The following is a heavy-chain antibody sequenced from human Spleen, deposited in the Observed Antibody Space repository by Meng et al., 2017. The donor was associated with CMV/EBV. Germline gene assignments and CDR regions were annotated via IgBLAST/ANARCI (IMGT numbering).Heavy chain of an antibody. D-gene: IGHD3-22*01. J-gene: IGHJ4*02. CDR2: MNPDNGDT. CDR3: AYHDYFDTSGYIDY. Sequence: ASVKVSCKTSGYNFSDFYMQWVRQAPGQGLEWMGWMNPDNGDTNYAQKFRGRVTLTRDTSISTAYMELESLKSDDTATYYCAYHDYFDTSGYIDYWGQGTLVTVSS. V-gene: IGHV1-2*02. CDR1: GYNFSDFY.